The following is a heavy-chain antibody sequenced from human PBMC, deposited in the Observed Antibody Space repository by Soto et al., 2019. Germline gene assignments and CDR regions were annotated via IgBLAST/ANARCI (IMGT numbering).Heavy chain of an antibody. CDR3: ARRWSRSGFDY. CDR1: GFTVSSNY. D-gene: IGHD2-15*01. Sequence: VQLVESGGGLIQPGGSLRLSCAASGFTVSSNYMTWVRQPPGKGLEWVSVMYIGGDTYYADSVKGRFTISRDNSKNTRYLQMNSLRAEDTAVYYCARRWSRSGFDYWGQGTLVTVS. J-gene: IGHJ4*02. CDR2: MYIGGDT. V-gene: IGHV3-53*01.